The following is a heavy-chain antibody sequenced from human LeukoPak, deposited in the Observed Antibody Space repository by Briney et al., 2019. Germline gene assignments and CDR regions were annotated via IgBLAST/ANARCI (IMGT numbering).Heavy chain of an antibody. D-gene: IGHD2-15*01. J-gene: IGHJ5*02. Sequence: GESLKISCKGSGYSFTSYWIGWVRQMPGKGLEWMGIIYPGDSDTRYSPSFQGQVTISADKSINTAYLRWSSLKASDTAMYYCARQEYCSGGSCYTWFDPWGQGTLVTVSS. CDR2: IYPGDSDT. CDR1: GYSFTSYW. CDR3: ARQEYCSGGSCYTWFDP. V-gene: IGHV5-51*01.